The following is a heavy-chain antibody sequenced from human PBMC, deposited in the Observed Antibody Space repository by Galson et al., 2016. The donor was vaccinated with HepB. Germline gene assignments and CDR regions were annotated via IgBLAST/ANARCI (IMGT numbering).Heavy chain of an antibody. V-gene: IGHV4-34*01. J-gene: IGHJ4*02. D-gene: IGHD2-15*01. Sequence: SETLSLTCAVYGGSFSGNYWSWIRQPPGKGLEWIGEINQSGTTNYNPSLKSRVTISRDTSKNQFSLELRSVTAADTAVYYCAVAAFTKWGQGTLLSVSS. CDR2: INQSGTT. CDR3: AVAAFTK. CDR1: GGSFSGNY.